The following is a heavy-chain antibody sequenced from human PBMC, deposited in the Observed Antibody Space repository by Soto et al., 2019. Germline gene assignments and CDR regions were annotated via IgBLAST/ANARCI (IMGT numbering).Heavy chain of an antibody. CDR1: GYTFTGYY. CDR2: INPNSGGT. V-gene: IGHV1-2*02. J-gene: IGHJ5*02. D-gene: IGHD3-3*01. CDR3: ARDAEIFGVVTDYNWFDP. Sequence: QVQLVQSGAEVKKPGASVKVSCKASGYTFTGYYMHWVRQAPGQGLEWMGWINPNSGGTNYAQKYQGRVTMTRDTSISTAYMELSRLRSDDTAVYYCARDAEIFGVVTDYNWFDPWGQGTLVTVSS.